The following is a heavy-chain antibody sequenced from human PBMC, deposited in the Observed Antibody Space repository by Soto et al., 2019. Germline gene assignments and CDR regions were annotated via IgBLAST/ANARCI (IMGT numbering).Heavy chain of an antibody. CDR3: ARDTGGSYDY. V-gene: IGHV3-72*01. Sequence: EVQLVESGGGLVQPGGSLRLSCAASGFTFADYYMDWVRQVPGKGLEWVGRTRNRANSYAPEYAPSVKGRFTISRDVSKDSMYLQMNSLKIEDTAVYYCARDTGGSYDYWGQGALVTVSS. CDR2: TRNRANSYAP. J-gene: IGHJ4*02. CDR1: GFTFADYY. D-gene: IGHD1-26*01.